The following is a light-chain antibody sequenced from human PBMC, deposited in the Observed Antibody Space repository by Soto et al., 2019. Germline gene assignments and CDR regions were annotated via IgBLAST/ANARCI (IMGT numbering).Light chain of an antibody. Sequence: QSVLTQPPSVSGAPGQRVTLSCTGNSSNLGAGYDVHWYQQLPGAAPKLVIFGNRNRPSGVPERFSGSKSGTSASLAISGLRSEDEADYFCATWDDSLISPVFGGGTKLTVL. CDR1: SSNLGAGYD. J-gene: IGLJ3*02. CDR3: ATWDDSLISPV. CDR2: GNR. V-gene: IGLV1-40*01.